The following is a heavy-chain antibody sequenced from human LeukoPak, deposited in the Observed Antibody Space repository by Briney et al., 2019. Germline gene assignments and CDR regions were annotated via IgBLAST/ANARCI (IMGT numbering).Heavy chain of an antibody. CDR2: INPNSGGT. J-gene: IGHJ4*02. D-gene: IGHD3-10*01. CDR3: ARVRFGEAPGDY. V-gene: IGHV1-2*02. CDR1: GYTFTGYY. Sequence: APVKVSCKASGYTFTGYYMHWVRQAPGQGLEWMGWINPNSGGTNYAQKFQGRVTMTRDTSISTAYMELSRLRSDDTAVYYCARVRFGEAPGDYWGQGTLVTVSS.